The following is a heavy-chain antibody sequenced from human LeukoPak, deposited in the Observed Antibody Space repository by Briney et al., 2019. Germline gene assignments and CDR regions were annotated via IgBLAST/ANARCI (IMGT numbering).Heavy chain of an antibody. CDR2: ISGGSSFT. Sequence: GGSLRLSCAASGFSFSSFSMNWVRQAPGKGLEWVSYISGGSSFTYYVDSVKGRFTISRDNAKNSLYLQMNRLRAEDTAVYYCARDLGYCSGPNYWGQGTRVTVSS. V-gene: IGHV3-21*01. CDR3: ARDLGYCSGPNY. J-gene: IGHJ4*02. D-gene: IGHD6-19*01. CDR1: GFSFSSFS.